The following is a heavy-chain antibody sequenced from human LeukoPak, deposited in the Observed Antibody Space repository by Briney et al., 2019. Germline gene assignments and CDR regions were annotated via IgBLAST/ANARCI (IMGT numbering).Heavy chain of an antibody. D-gene: IGHD3-16*01. Sequence: ASVKVSCKASGYTFIRYAINWLRQVPGQGLEWMGWINMYTANPAYAQGFTERFVFSLDTSVSTAYLEISNLKAEVTAVYYCARHDNDDDFDYWGQGTLVTVSS. CDR3: ARHDNDDDFDY. V-gene: IGHV7-4-1*02. CDR1: GYTFIRYA. J-gene: IGHJ4*02. CDR2: INMYTANP.